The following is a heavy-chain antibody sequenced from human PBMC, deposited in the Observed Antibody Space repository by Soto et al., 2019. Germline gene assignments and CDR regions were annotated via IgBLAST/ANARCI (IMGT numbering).Heavy chain of an antibody. D-gene: IGHD2-2*01. CDR1: GLTFSSHD. J-gene: IGHJ4*02. CDR3: AKLLPF. V-gene: IGHV3-23*01. CDR2: FTTSGYT. Sequence: PGESLKISCTASGLTFSSHDMSWVRQAPGKGLEWVSSFTTSGYTYYADSVKGRFTISRDNSKSTLYLQMNSLRVEDTAVYYCAKLLPFWGQGTLVTVSS.